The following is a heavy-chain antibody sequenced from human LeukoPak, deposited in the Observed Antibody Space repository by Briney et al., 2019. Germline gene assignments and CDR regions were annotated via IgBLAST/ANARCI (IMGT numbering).Heavy chain of an antibody. CDR1: GGSFSGCY. V-gene: IGHV4-34*01. CDR3: ARGYFVVVPAAIRYYYYYMDV. J-gene: IGHJ6*03. Sequence: SETLSLTCAVYGGSFSGCYWSWIRQPPGKGLEWIGEINHSGSTNYNPSLKSRVTISVDTSKNQFSLKLSSVTAADTAVYYCARGYFVVVPAAIRYYYYYMDVWGKGTTVTVSS. D-gene: IGHD2-2*01. CDR2: INHSGST.